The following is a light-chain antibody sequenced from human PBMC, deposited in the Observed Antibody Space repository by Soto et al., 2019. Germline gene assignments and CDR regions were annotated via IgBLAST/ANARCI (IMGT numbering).Light chain of an antibody. CDR3: QQYTNTNNPWM. CDR2: DAS. J-gene: IGKJ1*01. V-gene: IGKV1-5*01. Sequence: DIQMTQSPSTLSASVGDRVAITWMAWYQQKPGKAPKLLVYDASTLQSGVASRFSGSGSGTEFTLIISGLQPDDSATYYCQQYTNTNNPWMFGQGTKVDIK.